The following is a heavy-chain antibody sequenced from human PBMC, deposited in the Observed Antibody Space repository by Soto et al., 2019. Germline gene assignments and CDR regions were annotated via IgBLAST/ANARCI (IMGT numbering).Heavy chain of an antibody. CDR1: GYTFTSYG. D-gene: IGHD2-2*01. CDR3: ARWGGGYCSSTSCPLFDP. CDR2: ISAYNGNT. J-gene: IGHJ5*02. V-gene: IGHV1-18*01. Sequence: QVQLVQSGAEVKKPGASVKVSCKASGYTFTSYGISWVRQAPGQGLEWMGWISAYNGNTNYAQKLQGRVTMTTDTATRTAYMELRSLRSDDTAVYYCARWGGGYCSSTSCPLFDPWGQGTLVTVSS.